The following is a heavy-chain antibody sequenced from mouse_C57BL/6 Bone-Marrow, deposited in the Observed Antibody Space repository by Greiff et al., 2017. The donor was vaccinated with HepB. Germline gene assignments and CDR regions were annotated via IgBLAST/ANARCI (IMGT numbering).Heavy chain of an antibody. CDR2: IYPGSGST. V-gene: IGHV1-55*01. CDR3: AREDLYYGNSYWYFDV. J-gene: IGHJ1*03. D-gene: IGHD2-1*01. Sequence: QVQLQQPGAELVKPGASVKMSCKASGYTFTSYWITWVKQRPGQGLEWIGDIYPGSGSTNYNEKFKSKATLTVDTSSSTAYMQLSSLTSEDSAVYYCAREDLYYGNSYWYFDVWGTGTTVTVSS. CDR1: GYTFTSYW.